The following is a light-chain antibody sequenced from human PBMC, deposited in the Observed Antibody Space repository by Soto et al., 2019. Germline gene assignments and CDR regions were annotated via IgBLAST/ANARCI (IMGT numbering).Light chain of an antibody. V-gene: IGKV1-5*03. Sequence: DIQMTQSPSTLSASVGDRVTITCRASQTISNWLAWYQQKPGKAPKLLIYRASSLNTGLPSRFGGSGSGTEFTLTISSLQPDDFATYCCQQFDSYPYTFGQGTKLEIK. CDR2: RAS. J-gene: IGKJ2*01. CDR1: QTISNW. CDR3: QQFDSYPYT.